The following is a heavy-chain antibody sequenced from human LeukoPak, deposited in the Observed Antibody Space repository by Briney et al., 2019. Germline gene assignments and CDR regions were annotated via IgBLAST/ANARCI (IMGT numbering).Heavy chain of an antibody. D-gene: IGHD3-22*01. V-gene: IGHV5-51*01. CDR3: ARQIRYYDSSGYSTYDYGMDV. CDR1: GYSFTTYW. CDR2: IYPGDSDT. J-gene: IGHJ6*02. Sequence: GESLKISCKGSGYSFTTYWIGWVRQMPGKGLECLGVIYPGDSDTRYSPSFQGQVTISADKSISTAYLQWSSLKASDTAMYYCARQIRYYDSSGYSTYDYGMDVWGQGTTVTVSS.